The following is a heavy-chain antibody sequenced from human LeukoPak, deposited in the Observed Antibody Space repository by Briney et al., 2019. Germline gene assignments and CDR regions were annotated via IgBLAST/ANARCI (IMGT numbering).Heavy chain of an antibody. Sequence: GGSLRLSCAASGFTFSNYAMSWVRQAPGKGLEWVSAISGSGDSTYYADSVKGRFTISRDNSKNTLYLQMNSLRAEDTAVYYCAREWGRRLLHDAFDIWGQGTMVTVSS. V-gene: IGHV3-23*01. CDR2: ISGSGDST. CDR1: GFTFSNYA. D-gene: IGHD3-22*01. CDR3: AREWGRRLLHDAFDI. J-gene: IGHJ3*02.